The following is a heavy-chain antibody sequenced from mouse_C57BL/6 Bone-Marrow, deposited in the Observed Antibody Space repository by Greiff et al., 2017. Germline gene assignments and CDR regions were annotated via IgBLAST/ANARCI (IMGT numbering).Heavy chain of an antibody. V-gene: IGHV1-53*01. CDR2: INPNNGGS. CDR1: GYTFTSYW. J-gene: IGHJ1*03. CDR3: ARSGVYGSSLDWYFDV. Sequence: QVQLQQPGTELVKPGASVKLSCKASGYTFTSYWMHWVKQRPGQGLEWIGNINPNNGGSNYNEKFKNKATLTVDKSSSTTYMQLSSLTSEDSAVYFCARSGVYGSSLDWYFDVWGTGTTVTVSS. D-gene: IGHD1-1*01.